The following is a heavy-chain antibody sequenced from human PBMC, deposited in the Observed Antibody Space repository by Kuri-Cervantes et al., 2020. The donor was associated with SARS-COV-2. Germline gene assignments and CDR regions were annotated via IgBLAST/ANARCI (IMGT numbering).Heavy chain of an antibody. CDR3: ARDASWFDP. CDR2: INHSGNT. J-gene: IGHJ5*02. V-gene: IGHV4-34*01. Sequence: SETLSLTCAVYGGSFSGYKWNWICQSPGKGLEWIGEINHSGNTNYNPFLKSRVTISVDTSNNQFSLKLTSVTAADTAVYYCARDASWFDPWGQGALVTVSS. CDR1: GGSFSGYK.